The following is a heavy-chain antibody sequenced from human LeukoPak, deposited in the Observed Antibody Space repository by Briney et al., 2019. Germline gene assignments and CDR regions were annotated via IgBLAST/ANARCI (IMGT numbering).Heavy chain of an antibody. CDR2: ISGSGGST. Sequence: GGSLRLSCAASGFTFDDYGMSWVRQAPGKGLEWVSAISGSGGSTYYADSVKGRFTISRDNSKNTLYLQMNSLRAEDTAVYYCAKGTVLVSPEYFQHWGQGTLVTVSS. CDR1: GFTFDDYG. J-gene: IGHJ1*01. D-gene: IGHD4/OR15-4a*01. V-gene: IGHV3-23*01. CDR3: AKGTVLVSPEYFQH.